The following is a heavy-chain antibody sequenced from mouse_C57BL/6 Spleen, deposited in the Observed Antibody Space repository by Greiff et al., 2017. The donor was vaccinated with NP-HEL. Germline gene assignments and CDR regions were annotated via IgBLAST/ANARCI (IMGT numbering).Heavy chain of an antibody. V-gene: IGHV2-2*01. J-gene: IGHJ2*01. CDR3: AREERDYDGDYFDY. D-gene: IGHD2-4*01. CDR1: GFSLTSYG. CDR2: IWSGGST. Sequence: VMLVESGPGLVQPSQSLSITCTVSGFSLTSYGVHWVRQSPGKGLEWLGVIWSGGSTDYNAAFISRLSISKDNSKSQVFFKMNSLQADDTAIYYCAREERDYDGDYFDYWGQGTTLTVSS.